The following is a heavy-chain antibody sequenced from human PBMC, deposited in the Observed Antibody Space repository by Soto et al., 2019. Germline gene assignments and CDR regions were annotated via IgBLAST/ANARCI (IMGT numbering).Heavy chain of an antibody. J-gene: IGHJ4*02. CDR3: TTDRGPGPSDY. CDR2: IKSKTDGGTT. D-gene: IGHD3-10*01. Sequence: GGSLRLSCAASGFTFSSYAMSWVRQAPGKGLEWVGRIKSKTDGGTTDYAAPVKGRFTISRDDSKNTLYLQMNSLKTEDTAVYYCTTDRGPGPSDYWGQGTLVTVSS. V-gene: IGHV3-15*01. CDR1: GFTFSSYA.